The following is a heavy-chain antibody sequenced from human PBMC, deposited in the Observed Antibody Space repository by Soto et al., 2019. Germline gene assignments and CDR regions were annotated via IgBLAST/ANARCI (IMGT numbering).Heavy chain of an antibody. CDR3: AKDPGNYYDSSGPENWFDS. J-gene: IGHJ5*01. CDR1: GFTFSSYV. D-gene: IGHD3-22*01. Sequence: GGSLRLSCAASGFTFSSYVMSWVRQAPGKGLEWVSAISGSGSSTYYADSVKGRFTISRDNSKNTLYLQMNSLRAEDTAVYYCAKDPGNYYDSSGPENWFDSWGQGTLVTVSS. V-gene: IGHV3-23*01. CDR2: ISGSGSST.